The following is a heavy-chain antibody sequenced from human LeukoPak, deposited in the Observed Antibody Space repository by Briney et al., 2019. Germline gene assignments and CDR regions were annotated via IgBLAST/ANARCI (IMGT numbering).Heavy chain of an antibody. CDR3: ARVRLLSPFYYYGMDV. CDR2: IYYSGST. Sequence: SETLSLTCTVSGGSISSYYWSWIRQPPGKGLECNGYIYYSGSTNYNPSLKSRVTISVDTSKNQFSLKLSSVTAADTAVYYCARVRLLSPFYYYGMDVWGQGTTVTVSS. CDR1: GGSISSYY. J-gene: IGHJ6*02. V-gene: IGHV4-59*01. D-gene: IGHD2-21*02.